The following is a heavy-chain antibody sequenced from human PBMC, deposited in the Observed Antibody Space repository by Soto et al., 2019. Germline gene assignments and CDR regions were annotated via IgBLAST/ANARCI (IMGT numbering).Heavy chain of an antibody. CDR1: GYIFTSYA. Sequence: ASVKVSCKASGYIFTSYAMNWVRQAPGQRLEWMGWINAGNGNTKYSQKFQGRVTITRDTSASTAYMELSSLRSEDTAVYYGASDPGYSYGNTWGKGTLVTVAS. V-gene: IGHV1-3*01. J-gene: IGHJ5*02. D-gene: IGHD5-18*01. CDR2: INAGNGNT. CDR3: ASDPGYSYGNT.